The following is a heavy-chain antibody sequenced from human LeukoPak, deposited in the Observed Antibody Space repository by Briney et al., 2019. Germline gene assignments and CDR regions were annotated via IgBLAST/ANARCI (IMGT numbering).Heavy chain of an antibody. CDR2: IYPGDSDT. CDR1: GYSFTSYW. J-gene: IGHJ3*02. CDR3: ARHAETGDKAFDI. V-gene: IGHV5-51*01. D-gene: IGHD7-27*01. Sequence: GETLKISCKGSGYSFTSYWIGWVRQMPGKGLEWMGIIYPGDSDTRYSPSFQGQVTISADKSISTAYLQWSSLKASDTAMYYCARHAETGDKAFDIWGQGTMVTVSS.